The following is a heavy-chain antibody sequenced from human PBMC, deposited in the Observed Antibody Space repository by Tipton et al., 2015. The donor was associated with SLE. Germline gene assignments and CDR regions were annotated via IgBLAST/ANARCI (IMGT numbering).Heavy chain of an antibody. CDR3: ARGRPRATQAWGGYYYYMDV. D-gene: IGHD3-16*01. CDR1: GGSISGHY. V-gene: IGHV4-59*11. J-gene: IGHJ6*03. CDR2: IYDSGST. Sequence: LRLSCTVSGGSISGHYRSWIRQPPGKGLEWIGYIYDSGSTSYNPSLKSRVTISEDTSKQQFSLKLSSLTAADTAVYYCARGRPRATQAWGGYYYYMDVWGKGTTVTVSS.